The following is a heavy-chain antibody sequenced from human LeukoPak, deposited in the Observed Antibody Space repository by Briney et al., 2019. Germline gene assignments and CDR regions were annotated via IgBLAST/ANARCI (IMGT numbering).Heavy chain of an antibody. Sequence: SETLSLTCTVSGGSISSYYWSWIRQPPGKGLEWIGYIYYSGSTNYNPSLKSRVTISVDTSKNQFSLKLSSVTAADTAVYYCARDGRVAVAGTDWFDPWGQGTLVTVSS. CDR1: GGSISSYY. D-gene: IGHD6-19*01. CDR3: ARDGRVAVAGTDWFDP. J-gene: IGHJ5*02. V-gene: IGHV4-59*01. CDR2: IYYSGST.